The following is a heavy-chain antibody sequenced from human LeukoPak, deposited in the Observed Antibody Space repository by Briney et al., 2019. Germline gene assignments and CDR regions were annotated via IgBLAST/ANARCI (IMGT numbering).Heavy chain of an antibody. J-gene: IGHJ5*02. D-gene: IGHD3-22*01. CDR1: GYTFTTYG. CDR3: ARDYDESSGPRWDCFDP. CDR2: VSTYNGRT. Sequence: GSVKVSCKASGYTFTTYGISWVRRAPGEELEGRGGVSTYNGRTNYAQKFQGRVTMTTDTSTNTAYMELRSLRSDDTAVYYCARDYDESSGPRWDCFDPWGQGTPVTVSS. V-gene: IGHV1-18*04.